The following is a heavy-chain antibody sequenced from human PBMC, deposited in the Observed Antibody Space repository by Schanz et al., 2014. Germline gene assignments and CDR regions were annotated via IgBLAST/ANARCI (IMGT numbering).Heavy chain of an antibody. Sequence: QVQLVESGGGLVKPGGSLRLSCTASGLTFSDYFMSWIRQAPGKGLEWISYISGSTTTVYYADSVKDRFTVSRDNANNSVYLQMNSLRAEDTAVYYCAKIWKGHPIEVRPGWSDGMDVWGQGTTVTVSS. CDR3: AKIWKGHPIEVRPGWSDGMDV. V-gene: IGHV3-11*01. CDR1: GLTFSDYF. CDR2: ISGSTTTV. J-gene: IGHJ6*02. D-gene: IGHD6-6*01.